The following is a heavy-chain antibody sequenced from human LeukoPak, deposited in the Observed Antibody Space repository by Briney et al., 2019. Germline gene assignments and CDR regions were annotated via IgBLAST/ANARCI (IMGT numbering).Heavy chain of an antibody. CDR2: IYHSGST. V-gene: IGHV4-38-2*02. Sequence: SETLSLTCTVSGYSISSGYYWGWIRQPPGKGLEWIGSIYHSGSTYYNPSLKSRVTISVDTSKNQFSLKLSSVTAADTAVYYCARELRITMVRGVTVHMDVWGKGTTVTVSS. D-gene: IGHD3-10*01. J-gene: IGHJ6*03. CDR1: GYSISSGYY. CDR3: ARELRITMVRGVTVHMDV.